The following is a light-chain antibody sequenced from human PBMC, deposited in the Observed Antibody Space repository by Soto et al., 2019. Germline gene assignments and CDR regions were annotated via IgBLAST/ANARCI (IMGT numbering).Light chain of an antibody. CDR3: QQYNNWPS. CDR2: DIS. V-gene: IGKV3-15*01. J-gene: IGKJ5*01. CDR1: QTVSRN. Sequence: EVVMTQSPATLSVSPGERASLSCSASQTVSRNLAWYQQRPCQAPRLLIYDISNRAAGVPARFSGSGSETEFTLTIRSLQSEDFAVYFCQQYNNWPSFGQGTRLEIK.